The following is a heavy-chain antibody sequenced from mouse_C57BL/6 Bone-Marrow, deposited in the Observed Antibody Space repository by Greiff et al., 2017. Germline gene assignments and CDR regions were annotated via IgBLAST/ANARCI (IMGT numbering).Heavy chain of an antibody. Sequence: VQLQQSGPELVKPGASVKLSCKASGYTFTSYDINWVKQMPGQGLEWIGWIYPRDGSTKYNEKFKGKATLTVDTSSSTAYMELHSLTSEDSAVYFCARLEFDGSSGDLYFDVWGTGTTVTVSS. CDR3: ARLEFDGSSGDLYFDV. CDR2: IYPRDGST. J-gene: IGHJ1*03. D-gene: IGHD1-1*01. CDR1: GYTFTSYD. V-gene: IGHV1-85*01.